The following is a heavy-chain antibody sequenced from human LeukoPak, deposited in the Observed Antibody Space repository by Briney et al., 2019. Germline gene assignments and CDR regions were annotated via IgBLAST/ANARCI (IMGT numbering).Heavy chain of an antibody. Sequence: ASVKVSCKASGYTFTSYGISWVRQAPGQGLEWMGWISAYNGNTNYAQKLQGRVTMTTDTSTSTAYMELRSLRSDDTAVYYCARIPSVVPLEYCGGDCSNGGYFDYWGQGTLVTVSS. D-gene: IGHD2-21*02. CDR2: ISAYNGNT. J-gene: IGHJ4*02. CDR3: ARIPSVVPLEYCGGDCSNGGYFDY. CDR1: GYTFTSYG. V-gene: IGHV1-18*01.